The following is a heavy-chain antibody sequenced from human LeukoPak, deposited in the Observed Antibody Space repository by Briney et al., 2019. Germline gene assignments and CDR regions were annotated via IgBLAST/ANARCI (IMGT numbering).Heavy chain of an antibody. D-gene: IGHD3-22*01. V-gene: IGHV3-23*01. CDR3: AKDRATMIVVVILDY. CDR1: GFTFSSSA. Sequence: GGSLRLSCAASGFTFSSSAMSWVRQVPGKGLEWVSGISGSGGSTYYADSVKGRFTISRDNSKNTLYLQMNSLRAEDTAVYYCAKDRATMIVVVILDYWGQGTLVTVSS. J-gene: IGHJ4*02. CDR2: ISGSGGST.